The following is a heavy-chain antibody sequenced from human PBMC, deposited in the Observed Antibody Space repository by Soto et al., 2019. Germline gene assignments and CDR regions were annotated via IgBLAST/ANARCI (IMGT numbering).Heavy chain of an antibody. J-gene: IGHJ4*02. CDR1: GFSFSTYW. Sequence: HPGGSLRLSCAASGFSFSTYWMSWLRQAPGTGLEWVANIKQDGREKYYVDSVEGRFTISRDNGKNTLYLQMNSLRADDTAVYYCASGLITVADTRNYWGPGTLVTVS. CDR2: IKQDGREK. D-gene: IGHD6-19*01. V-gene: IGHV3-7*01. CDR3: ASGLITVADTRNY.